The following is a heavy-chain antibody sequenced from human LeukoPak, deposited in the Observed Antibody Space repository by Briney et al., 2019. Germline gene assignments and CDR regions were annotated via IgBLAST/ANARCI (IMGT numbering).Heavy chain of an antibody. J-gene: IGHJ6*04. Sequence: GGSLRLSCAASGFTFSSYSMNWVRQAPGKGLEWVSSINSRSSYVYYADSVKGRFTISRDNAKNSLYLQMNSLRAEDTAVYYCARGPTMKMDVWGKGTTVTVSS. CDR2: INSRSSYV. CDR3: ARGPTMKMDV. D-gene: IGHD3-22*01. CDR1: GFTFSSYS. V-gene: IGHV3-21*01.